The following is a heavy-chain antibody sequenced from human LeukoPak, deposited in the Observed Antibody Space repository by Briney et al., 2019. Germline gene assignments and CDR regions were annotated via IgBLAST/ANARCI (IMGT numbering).Heavy chain of an antibody. D-gene: IGHD6-13*01. CDR3: AGASQQLVEQPFGY. Sequence: ASVKVSCKASGYTFTGYYMHWVRQAPGQGLEWMGWINPNSGGTNYAQKFQGRVTMTRDRSISTAYLELSRLRSDDTAVYYCAGASQQLVEQPFGYWGKGTLVTVSS. V-gene: IGHV1-2*02. CDR2: INPNSGGT. CDR1: GYTFTGYY. J-gene: IGHJ4*02.